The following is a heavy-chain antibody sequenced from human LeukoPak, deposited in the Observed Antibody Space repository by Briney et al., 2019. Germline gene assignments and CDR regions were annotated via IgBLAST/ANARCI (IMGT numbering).Heavy chain of an antibody. D-gene: IGHD5-24*01. J-gene: IGHJ4*02. CDR1: GYTLTELS. CDR3: ARTGAGRDGYIVFDY. Sequence: ASVKVSCKVSGYTLTELSMHWVRQAPGKGLEWMGGFDPEDGETIYAQKFQGRVTMTEDTSTDTAYMELSSLRSEDTAVYYCARTGAGRDGYIVFDYWGQGTLVTVSS. V-gene: IGHV1-24*01. CDR2: FDPEDGET.